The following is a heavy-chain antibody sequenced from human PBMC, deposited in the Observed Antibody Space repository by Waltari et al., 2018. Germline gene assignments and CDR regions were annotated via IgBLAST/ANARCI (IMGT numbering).Heavy chain of an antibody. CDR3: ARIVDTAMVYYFDY. Sequence: QVQLQESGPGLVKPSETLSLTCTVSGGSISSYYWRWLRQPPGKGLEWIGSIYYSGSTYYNPSLKSRVTISVDTSKNQFSLKLSSVTAADTAVYFCARIVDTAMVYYFDYWGQGTLVTVSS. CDR2: IYYSGST. J-gene: IGHJ4*02. D-gene: IGHD5-18*01. CDR1: GGSISSYY. V-gene: IGHV4-59*05.